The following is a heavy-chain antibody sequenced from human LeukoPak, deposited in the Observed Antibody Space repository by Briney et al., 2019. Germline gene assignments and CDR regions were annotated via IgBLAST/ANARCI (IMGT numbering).Heavy chain of an antibody. CDR1: GYYVTDGCY. CDR3: ARIDKTQRLVLGVEQ. Sequence: SETLSLSCTVSGYYVTDGCYWGWIRQPPGKGLEWIGHIYHFGDTFYNPSLNTRVTLSVDTSQNQISLTLTSLTAADTATYYCARIDKTQRLVLGVEQWGQGTLVTVSS. CDR2: IYHFGDT. D-gene: IGHD6-13*01. V-gene: IGHV4-38-2*02. J-gene: IGHJ1*01.